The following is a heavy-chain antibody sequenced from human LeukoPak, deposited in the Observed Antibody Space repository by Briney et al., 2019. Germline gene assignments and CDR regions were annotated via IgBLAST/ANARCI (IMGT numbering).Heavy chain of an antibody. CDR2: INPNSGGT. Sequence: ASVKVSCKASGYTFTSYDINWVRQATGQGLEWMGWINPNSGGTNYAQKFQGRVTMTRDTSISTAYMELSRLRSDDTAVYYCAREYLAVAGTFIDYWGQGTLVTVSS. CDR3: AREYLAVAGTFIDY. CDR1: GYTFTSYD. J-gene: IGHJ4*02. V-gene: IGHV1-2*02. D-gene: IGHD6-19*01.